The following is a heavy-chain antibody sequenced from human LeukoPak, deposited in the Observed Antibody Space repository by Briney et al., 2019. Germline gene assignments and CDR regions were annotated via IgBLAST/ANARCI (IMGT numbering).Heavy chain of an antibody. CDR2: IIPIFGTA. D-gene: IGHD2-2*02. V-gene: IGHV1-69*06. CDR1: GGTFSSYA. Sequence: SVKVSCKASGGTFSSYAISWVRQAPGQGLEWMGGIIPIFGTANYAQKFQGRVTITADKSTSTAYMELSGLRSEDTAVYYCARAEYCSSTSCYRVSFDYWGQGTLVTVSS. CDR3: ARAEYCSSTSCYRVSFDY. J-gene: IGHJ4*02.